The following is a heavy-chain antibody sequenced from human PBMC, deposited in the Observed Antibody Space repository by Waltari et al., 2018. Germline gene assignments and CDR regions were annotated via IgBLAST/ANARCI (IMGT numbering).Heavy chain of an antibody. CDR2: IYHSGST. D-gene: IGHD3-16*01. CDR3: ARHDYWSGGNWFDP. Sequence: QVQLQESGPGLVKPSATLSPNCAVSGYSISSGYYWGWIRQPPGKGLEWIGSIYHSGSTYYNPSLKSRVTISVDTSKNQFSLKLSSVTAADTAVYYCARHDYWSGGNWFDPWGQGTLVTVSS. CDR1: GYSISSGYY. V-gene: IGHV4-38-2*01. J-gene: IGHJ5*02.